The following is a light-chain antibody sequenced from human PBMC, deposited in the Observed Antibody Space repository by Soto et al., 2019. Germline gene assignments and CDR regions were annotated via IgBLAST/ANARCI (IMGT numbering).Light chain of an antibody. Sequence: DIQMTQSPSSLSVSVGDRVTITCQASQDITKYLNWYQQKPGKAPKLLIYDASNLETGVPSRFSGSGSGTDFTFTISSLQPEDIATYYCQQYDNFTLYTFGQGTKLEIK. CDR2: DAS. CDR1: QDITKY. CDR3: QQYDNFTLYT. V-gene: IGKV1-33*01. J-gene: IGKJ2*01.